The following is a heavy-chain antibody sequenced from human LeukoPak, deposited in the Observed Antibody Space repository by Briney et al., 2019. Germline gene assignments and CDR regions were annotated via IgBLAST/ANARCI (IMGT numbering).Heavy chain of an antibody. CDR2: FIPIFGTA. J-gene: IGHJ3*02. V-gene: IGHV1-69*01. CDR3: ARGSGSLGYCTNGVCSFFDI. Sequence: ASVKLYCKASGRTFSLYVISWVRQAPGQGLESRGGFIPIFGTANYAQKLQGRVTITADESTSTAYMELSSLRSEDTAVYYCARGSGSLGYCTNGVCSFFDIWGQGTMVTVSS. D-gene: IGHD2-8*01. CDR1: GRTFSLYV.